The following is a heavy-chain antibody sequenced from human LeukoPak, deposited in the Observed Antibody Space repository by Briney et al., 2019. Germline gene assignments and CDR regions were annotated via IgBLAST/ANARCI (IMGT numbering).Heavy chain of an antibody. V-gene: IGHV3-74*01. CDR1: GFTFSSYW. D-gene: IGHD3-22*01. CDR2: INSDGSST. CDR3: ARDAGSSGYYYYNY. J-gene: IGHJ4*02. Sequence: GGSLRLSCAASGFTFSSYWMHWVRQAPGKGLVWVSRINSDGSSTSYADSVKGRFTISRDNARNTLYLQMNSLRAEDTAVYYCARDAGSSGYYYYNYWGQGTLVTVSS.